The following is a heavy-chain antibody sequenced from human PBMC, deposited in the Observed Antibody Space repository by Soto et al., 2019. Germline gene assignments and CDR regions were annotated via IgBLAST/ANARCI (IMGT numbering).Heavy chain of an antibody. J-gene: IGHJ6*02. V-gene: IGHV1-18*04. CDR2: ISAYNGNT. CDR1: GYTFTSYG. CDR3: GGFTTGYYYYGMDV. D-gene: IGHD3-22*01. Sequence: QVQLVQSGAEVKKPGASVKVSCKASGYTFTSYGISWVRQAPGQGLEWMGWISAYNGNTNYAQKLQGRITMTTDTSTSTAYMELRSLRSDDTAVYYCGGFTTGYYYYGMDVWGQGTTVTVSS.